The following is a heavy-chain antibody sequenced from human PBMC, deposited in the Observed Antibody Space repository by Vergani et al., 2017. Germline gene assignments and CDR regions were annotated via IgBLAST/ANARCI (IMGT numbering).Heavy chain of an antibody. Sequence: EVQLVESGGGLVQPGGSLRLSCAASGFTFSSYWMSWVRQAPGKGLEWVAKIKKDGSEKYYVDSVKGRFTISRDNAKNSLSLHMNILRAEDTAVYYCAGVGSSVAGGVDYWGQGTLVTVSS. J-gene: IGHJ4*02. V-gene: IGHV3-7*03. CDR1: GFTFSSYW. D-gene: IGHD6-19*01. CDR2: IKKDGSEK. CDR3: AGVGSSVAGGVDY.